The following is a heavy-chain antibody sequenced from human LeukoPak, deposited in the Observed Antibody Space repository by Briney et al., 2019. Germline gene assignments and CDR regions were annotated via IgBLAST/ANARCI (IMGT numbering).Heavy chain of an antibody. D-gene: IGHD3-9*01. Sequence: GGSLRLSCAASGFTFSSYGMHWVRQAPGKGLEWVAVISYDGSNKYYADSVKGRFTISRDNSKNTLYLQMNSLRAEDTAVYYCAKAYYDILTGNGMDVWGQGTTVTVSS. CDR3: AKAYYDILTGNGMDV. J-gene: IGHJ6*02. CDR1: GFTFSSYG. V-gene: IGHV3-30*18. CDR2: ISYDGSNK.